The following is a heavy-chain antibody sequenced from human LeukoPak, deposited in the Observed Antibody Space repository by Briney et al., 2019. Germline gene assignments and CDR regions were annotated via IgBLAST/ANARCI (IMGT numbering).Heavy chain of an antibody. V-gene: IGHV4-34*01. J-gene: IGHJ4*02. CDR1: GGSFSGYY. Sequence: SETLSLTCAVYGGSFSGYYWSWIRQPPGKGLEWIGEINHSGSTNYNPSLKSRVTISVDTSKNQFSLKLSSVTAADTAVYYCARLPAYDFWSGYSDYWGQGTLVTVSS. CDR3: ARLPAYDFWSGYSDY. D-gene: IGHD3-3*01. CDR2: INHSGST.